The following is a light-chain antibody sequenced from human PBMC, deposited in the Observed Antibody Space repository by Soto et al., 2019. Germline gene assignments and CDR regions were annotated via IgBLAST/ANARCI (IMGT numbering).Light chain of an antibody. V-gene: IGKV1-5*01. CDR3: QHYKSTPWT. CDR2: DAS. CDR1: QSVSKW. Sequence: DIQMTHYPSTLSADAGDRVIITCRASQSVSKWLAWYQQKPGKAPTLLMYDASNLQGGVPFRFSGSGSGTEFTLTISDLQPDDFETYYCQHYKSTPWTFGQGTKVDIK. J-gene: IGKJ1*01.